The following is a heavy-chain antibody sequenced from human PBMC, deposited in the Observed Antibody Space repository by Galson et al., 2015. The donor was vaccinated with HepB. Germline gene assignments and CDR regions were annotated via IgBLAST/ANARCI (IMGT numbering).Heavy chain of an antibody. CDR1: GFTFSSYA. D-gene: IGHD2-21*02. CDR2: ISYDGSNK. J-gene: IGHJ4*02. V-gene: IGHV3-30*04. CDR3: ARDLHGLVMHIVVVTAIPGDY. Sequence: SLRLSCAASGFTFSSYAMHWVRQAPGKGLEWVAVISYDGSNKYYADSVKGRFTISRDNSKNTLYLQMNSLRAEDTAVYYCARDLHGLVMHIVVVTAIPGDYWGQGTLVTVSS.